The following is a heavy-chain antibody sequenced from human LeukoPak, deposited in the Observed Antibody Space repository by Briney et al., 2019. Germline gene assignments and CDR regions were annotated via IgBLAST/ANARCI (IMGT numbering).Heavy chain of an antibody. CDR3: AKEQYYYDSSGEFDY. Sequence: GGSLRLSCAASGFTFSSYGMHWVRQAPGKGLEWVAFKSYDASNKDHADSVKGRFSIPRDNPKNTLYLQMNSLRDEDTAVYYCAKEQYYYDSSGEFDYWGQGTLVTVSS. J-gene: IGHJ4*02. D-gene: IGHD3-22*01. CDR1: GFTFSSYG. V-gene: IGHV3-30*18. CDR2: KSYDASNK.